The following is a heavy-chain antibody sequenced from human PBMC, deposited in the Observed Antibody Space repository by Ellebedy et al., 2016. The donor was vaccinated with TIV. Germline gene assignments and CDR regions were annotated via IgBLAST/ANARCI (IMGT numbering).Heavy chain of an antibody. CDR1: GGSISSSSYY. J-gene: IGHJ6*02. Sequence: SETLSLXCTVSGGSISSSSYYWGWIRQPPGKGLEWIGSIYYSGRTYYNPSLKSRVIISVDTSKNQFSLRLSSVTAADTAVYYCARLAYSSSSRDYYYGMDVWGQGTTVTVSS. CDR2: IYYSGRT. D-gene: IGHD6-6*01. V-gene: IGHV4-39*01. CDR3: ARLAYSSSSRDYYYGMDV.